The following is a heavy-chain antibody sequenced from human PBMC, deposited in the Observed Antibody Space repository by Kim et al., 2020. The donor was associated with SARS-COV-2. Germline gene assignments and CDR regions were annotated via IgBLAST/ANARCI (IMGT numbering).Heavy chain of an antibody. CDR3: AKGGMEYCSGGSCYQTAAYFDY. Sequence: GGSLRLSCAASGFTFSSYAMSWVRQAPGKGLEWVSAISGSGGSTYYADSVKGRFTISRDNSKNTLYLQMNSLRAEDTAVYYCAKGGMEYCSGGSCYQTAAYFDYWGQGTLVTVSS. D-gene: IGHD2-15*01. V-gene: IGHV3-23*01. J-gene: IGHJ4*02. CDR1: GFTFSSYA. CDR2: ISGSGGST.